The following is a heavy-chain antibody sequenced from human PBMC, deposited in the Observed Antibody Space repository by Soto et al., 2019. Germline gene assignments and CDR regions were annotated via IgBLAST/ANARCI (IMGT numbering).Heavy chain of an antibody. CDR3: ARDPPFGDYFYYGMDV. CDR1: GGTFSSYA. J-gene: IGHJ6*02. CDR2: IIPIFGTA. V-gene: IGHV1-69*01. D-gene: IGHD3-10*01. Sequence: QVQLVQSGAEVKKPGSSVKVSCKASGGTFSSYAISWVRQAPGQGLEWMGGIIPIFGTANYAQKFQGRVTITADESTSTAYRELSSLRSEDTAVYYCARDPPFGDYFYYGMDVWGQGTTVTVSS.